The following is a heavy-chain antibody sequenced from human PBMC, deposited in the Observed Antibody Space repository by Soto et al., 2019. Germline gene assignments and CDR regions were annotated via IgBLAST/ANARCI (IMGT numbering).Heavy chain of an antibody. CDR3: ATSPGGVGAEDYYFDY. CDR1: GLTFSSYA. V-gene: IGHV3-30-3*01. CDR2: ISYDGSNK. Sequence: QVPLVESGGGVVQPGRSLRLSCAASGLTFSSYAMHGVRQAPGKGLEWVAVISYDGSNKYYADSVKGRFTISRDNSKNTLYLQMNSLRAEDTAVYYCATSPGGVGAEDYYFDYRGQGTLVTVSS. D-gene: IGHD1-26*01. J-gene: IGHJ4*02.